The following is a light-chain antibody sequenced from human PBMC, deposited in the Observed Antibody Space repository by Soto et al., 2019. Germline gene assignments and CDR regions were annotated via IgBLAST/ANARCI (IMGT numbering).Light chain of an antibody. V-gene: IGKV3-15*01. CDR3: LQYHTWPIS. CDR2: GAS. CDR1: QGVSRK. Sequence: IVMAQSPATLSVAPGERVTFSCRASQGVSRKLAWYQHKPGQAPRLLISGASTGATGIPARFSGSGSGTEFTLTISSLQSEDCAIYYCLQYHTWPISFGGGTKV. J-gene: IGKJ4*01.